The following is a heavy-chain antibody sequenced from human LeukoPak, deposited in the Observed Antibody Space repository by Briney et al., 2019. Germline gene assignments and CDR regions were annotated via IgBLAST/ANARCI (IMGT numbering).Heavy chain of an antibody. V-gene: IGHV3-7*01. CDR1: GVTFSSYW. CDR2: IKQDGSEK. CDR3: ARGPPPRKYSSGWYGMDV. J-gene: IGHJ6*02. D-gene: IGHD6-19*01. Sequence: PGGSLRLSCAGSGVTFSSYWMTWVRQAPGKGLEWVANIKQDGSEKYYVDSVKGRFTISRDNAKNSLYLQMNSLRAEDTAVYYCARGPPPRKYSSGWYGMDVWGQGTTVTVSS.